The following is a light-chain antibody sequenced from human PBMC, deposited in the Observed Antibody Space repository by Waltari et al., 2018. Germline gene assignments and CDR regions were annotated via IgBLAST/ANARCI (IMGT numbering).Light chain of an antibody. CDR3: QQSYSSPWT. CDR1: QSISDY. CDR2: TAS. J-gene: IGKJ1*01. Sequence: IQMTQSPPALSASVGDRVAITCRARQSISDYLHWYQQKPGKAPRVLIYTASSLQRGVPTRFSGSGSGTEFTLTISTLQPEDAATYYCQQSYSSPWTFGQGTKVEIK. V-gene: IGKV1-39*01.